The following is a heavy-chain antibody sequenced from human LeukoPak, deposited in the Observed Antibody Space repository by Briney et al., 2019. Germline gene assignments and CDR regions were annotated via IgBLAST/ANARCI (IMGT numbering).Heavy chain of an antibody. Sequence: SETLSLTCTVSGGSLSSGSDYWSWIRQSAGKGLEWIGRIYASGSTNYNPSLKSRVTISVDTSKNQFSLKLSSVTAADTAVYYCARNVAARPYYYYYMDVWGKGTTVTVSS. V-gene: IGHV4-61*02. CDR3: ARNVAARPYYYYYMDV. CDR1: GGSLSSGSDY. CDR2: IYASGST. J-gene: IGHJ6*03. D-gene: IGHD6-6*01.